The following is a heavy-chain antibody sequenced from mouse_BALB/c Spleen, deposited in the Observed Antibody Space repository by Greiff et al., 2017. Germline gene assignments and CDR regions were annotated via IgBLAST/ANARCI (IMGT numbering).Heavy chain of an antibody. CDR2: IYPGNSDT. CDR1: GYTFTSYW. CDR3: TREDYYGGYFDY. J-gene: IGHJ2*01. V-gene: IGHV1-5*01. D-gene: IGHD1-2*01. Sequence: EVQLQQSGTVLARPGASVKMSCKASGYTFTSYWMHWVKQRPGQGLGWIGAIYPGNSDTSYNQKFKGKAKLTAVTSTSTAYMELSSLTNEDSAVYYCTREDYYGGYFDYWGQGTTLTVSS.